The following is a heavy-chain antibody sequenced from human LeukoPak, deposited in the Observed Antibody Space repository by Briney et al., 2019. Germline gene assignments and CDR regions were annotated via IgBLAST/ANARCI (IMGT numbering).Heavy chain of an antibody. J-gene: IGHJ6*03. CDR2: ISYDGSNK. Sequence: GRSLRLSCAASGFTFSSYAMHWVRQAPGKGLEWVAVISYDGSNKYYADSVKGRFTISRDNSKNTLYLQMNSLRAEDTAVYYCARDLYYYYYYMDVWGKGTTVTVSS. CDR1: GFTFSSYA. V-gene: IGHV3-30*04. CDR3: ARDLYYYYYYMDV.